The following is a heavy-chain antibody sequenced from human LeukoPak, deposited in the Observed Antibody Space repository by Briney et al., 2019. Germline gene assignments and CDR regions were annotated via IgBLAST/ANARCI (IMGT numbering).Heavy chain of an antibody. V-gene: IGHV1-24*01. CDR1: GYTLTELS. CDR2: FDPEDGET. J-gene: IGHJ5*02. Sequence: ASVKVSCKVSGYTLTELSMHWVRQAPGKGLEWMGGFDPEDGETIYAQKFQGRVTMTEDTSTDTAYMELSSLRSEDTAVYYCATLSRITMVRGAIPLHNWFDPWGQGTVVTVSS. CDR3: ATLSRITMVRGAIPLHNWFDP. D-gene: IGHD3-10*01.